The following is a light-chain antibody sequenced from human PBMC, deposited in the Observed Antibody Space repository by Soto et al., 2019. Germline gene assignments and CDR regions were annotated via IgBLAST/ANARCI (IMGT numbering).Light chain of an antibody. CDR3: TSLTTSDTFV. CDR1: SNDVGHFNY. CDR2: DVN. V-gene: IGLV2-14*03. J-gene: IGLJ1*01. Sequence: QSALAQPASVSGSPGQSITISCTGTSNDVGHFNYVSWFQQHPGKAPKLLIFDVNNWPSGVSDRFSGSKSGNTASLTISGLQPEDEADSYCTSLTTSDTFVFGSGTKLTVL.